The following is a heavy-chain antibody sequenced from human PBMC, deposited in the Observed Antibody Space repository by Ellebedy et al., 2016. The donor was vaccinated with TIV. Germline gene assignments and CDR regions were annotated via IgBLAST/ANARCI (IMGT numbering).Heavy chain of an antibody. D-gene: IGHD3-22*01. CDR2: IWYDGSNK. Sequence: GGSLRLSXAASGFTFSSYGMHWVRQAPGKGLEWVAVIWYDGSNKYYADSVKGRFTISRDNSKNTLYLQMNSLRAEDTAVYYCAKSYDSSGYYYDYWGQGTLVTVSS. V-gene: IGHV3-30*02. J-gene: IGHJ4*02. CDR3: AKSYDSSGYYYDY. CDR1: GFTFSSYG.